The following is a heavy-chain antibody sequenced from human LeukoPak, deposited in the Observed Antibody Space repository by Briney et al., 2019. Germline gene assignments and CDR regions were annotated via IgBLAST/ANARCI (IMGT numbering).Heavy chain of an antibody. J-gene: IGHJ4*02. CDR2: ISSSSPYI. V-gene: IGHV3-21*01. CDR1: GFTFSDYS. D-gene: IGHD6-19*01. CDR3: AKDRWGAVASFDY. Sequence: GGSLRLSCAASGFTFSDYSMNWVRQAPGKGLEWVASISSSSPYIYYTDSVKGRFTISRDNAKNSLYLQMNSLRAEDTAVYYCAKDRWGAVASFDYWGQGTLVTVSS.